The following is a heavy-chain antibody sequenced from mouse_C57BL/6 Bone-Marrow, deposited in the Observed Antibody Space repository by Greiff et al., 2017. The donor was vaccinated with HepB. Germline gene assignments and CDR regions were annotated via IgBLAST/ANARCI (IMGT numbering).Heavy chain of an antibody. Sequence: EVQLQQSGPELVKPGASVKISCKASGYTFTDYYMNWVKQSHGKSLEWIGDINPNNGGTSYNQKFKGKATLTVDKSSSTAYMELRSLTSEDSAVYYCARQHGDYAMDYWGQGTSVTVSS. CDR3: ARQHGDYAMDY. CDR1: GYTFTDYY. CDR2: INPNNGGT. J-gene: IGHJ4*01. V-gene: IGHV1-26*01.